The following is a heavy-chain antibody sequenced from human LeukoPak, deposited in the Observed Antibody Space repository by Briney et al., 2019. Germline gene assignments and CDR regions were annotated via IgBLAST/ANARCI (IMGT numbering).Heavy chain of an antibody. D-gene: IGHD2-15*01. V-gene: IGHV1-18*01. Sequence: ASVKVSCKASGYTFTSYGISWVRQAPGQGLEWMGWISAYNGNTNYAQKLQGRVTMTTDTSTSTAYMELRSLRSDDTAVYYCAREGSDCSGSSCYLGHWFDPWGQGTLVTVSS. J-gene: IGHJ5*02. CDR3: AREGSDCSGSSCYLGHWFDP. CDR1: GYTFTSYG. CDR2: ISAYNGNT.